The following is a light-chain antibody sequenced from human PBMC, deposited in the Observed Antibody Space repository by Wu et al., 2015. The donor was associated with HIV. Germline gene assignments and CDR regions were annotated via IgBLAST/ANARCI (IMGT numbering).Light chain of an antibody. CDR3: QQYDNWPPYT. V-gene: IGKV3-15*01. CDR2: GAS. J-gene: IGKJ2*01. CDR1: QSVGRN. Sequence: EIVMTQSPATLSVSPGERATLSCTASQSVGRNLAWYQKTPGQAPRLLISGASTRATGVAARFIGSGSGTEFTLTITSMQSEDSAVYYCQQYDNWPPYTFGQGTKLEIK.